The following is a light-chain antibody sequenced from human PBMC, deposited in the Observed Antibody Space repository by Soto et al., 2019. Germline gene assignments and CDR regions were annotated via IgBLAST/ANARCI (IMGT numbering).Light chain of an antibody. J-gene: IGLJ2*01. V-gene: IGLV1-44*01. Sequence: QTVVTQPPSASGTPGQRVTISCSGSSSNIGSNTVSWYQQLPGTAPKLLIYRNNQRPSGVPDRFSGSKSGTSASLAISGLQSEDEADYYCAAWDDSLNGVVFGGGTQLTVL. CDR2: RNN. CDR3: AAWDDSLNGVV. CDR1: SSNIGSNT.